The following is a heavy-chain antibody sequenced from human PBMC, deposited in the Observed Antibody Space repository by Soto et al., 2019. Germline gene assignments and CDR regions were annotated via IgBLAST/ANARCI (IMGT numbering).Heavy chain of an antibody. CDR3: ARGRKPVFLWFGERTQRGFDY. CDR1: GGSFSGYY. CDR2: INHSGST. J-gene: IGHJ4*02. V-gene: IGHV4-34*01. D-gene: IGHD3-10*01. Sequence: QVQLQQWGAGLLKPSETLSLTCAVYGGSFSGYYWSWIRQPPGKGLEWIGEINHSGSTNYNPSLKSRVTISVDTSKNQFSLKLSSVTAADTAVYYCARGRKPVFLWFGERTQRGFDYWGQGTLVTVSS.